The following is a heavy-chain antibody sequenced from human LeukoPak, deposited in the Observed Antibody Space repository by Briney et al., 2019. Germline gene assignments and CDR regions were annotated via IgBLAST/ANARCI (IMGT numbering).Heavy chain of an antibody. CDR2: INPNSGGT. V-gene: IGHV1-2*02. Sequence: ASVKVSCKASGYTFTGYYMHWVRQAPGQGLEWMGWINPNSGGTNYAQKFQGRVTMTRDTSISTAYMELSRLRSDDTAVYYCARGGRITMIVVVIADYWGQGTLVTVSS. D-gene: IGHD3-22*01. CDR3: ARGGRITMIVVVIADY. J-gene: IGHJ4*02. CDR1: GYTFTGYY.